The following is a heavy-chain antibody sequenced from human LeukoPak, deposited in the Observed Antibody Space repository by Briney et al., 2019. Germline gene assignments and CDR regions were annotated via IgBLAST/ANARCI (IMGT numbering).Heavy chain of an antibody. J-gene: IGHJ4*02. CDR3: AREFTY. V-gene: IGHV4-4*07. CDR2: NYITGNT. CDR1: GGFSSRFY. Sequence: SETLSLTCTVSGGFSSRFYWSWIRQPAGKGLEWIGQNYITGNTHNSPSLKSRATMSVGPSKNQFSLKLTAVTAADTAVYYCAREFTYWGQGILVTVSS.